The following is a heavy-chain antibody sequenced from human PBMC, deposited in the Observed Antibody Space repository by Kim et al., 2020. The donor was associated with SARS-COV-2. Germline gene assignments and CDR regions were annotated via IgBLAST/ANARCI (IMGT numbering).Heavy chain of an antibody. Sequence: YYADSVKGRFTISRDNSKNTLYLQMNSLRAEDTAVYYCAKTALRYFDFDYWGQGTLVTVSS. D-gene: IGHD3-9*01. V-gene: IGHV3-30*02. J-gene: IGHJ4*02. CDR3: AKTALRYFDFDY.